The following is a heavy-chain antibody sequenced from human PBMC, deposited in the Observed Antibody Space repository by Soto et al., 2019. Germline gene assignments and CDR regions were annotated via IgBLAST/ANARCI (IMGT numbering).Heavy chain of an antibody. V-gene: IGHV3-33*01. CDR1: GLTFSSYG. Sequence: QVQLVESGGGVVQPGRSLRLSCAASGLTFSSYGMHWVRQAPGKGLEGVAVIWYDGSNKYYADSVKGRFTISRDNSKNTLYLQMNSLRAEDTAVYYCARERQIAAAGTGNDAFDIWGQGTMVTVSS. CDR2: IWYDGSNK. D-gene: IGHD6-13*01. CDR3: ARERQIAAAGTGNDAFDI. J-gene: IGHJ3*02.